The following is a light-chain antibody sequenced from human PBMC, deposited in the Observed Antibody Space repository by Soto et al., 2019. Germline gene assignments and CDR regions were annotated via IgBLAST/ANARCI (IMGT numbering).Light chain of an antibody. Sequence: DIQMTPSPSSLSASVGDRVTITCRARQSISNYLNWYQLKPGKVPKLLIYATSTLQTGVPSRFSGRGSGTDFTDTSSRLQHEDAVNYYCRQSYSSWATVGGGTKVEIK. V-gene: IGKV1-39*01. CDR3: RQSYSSWAT. J-gene: IGKJ4*01. CDR1: QSISNY. CDR2: ATS.